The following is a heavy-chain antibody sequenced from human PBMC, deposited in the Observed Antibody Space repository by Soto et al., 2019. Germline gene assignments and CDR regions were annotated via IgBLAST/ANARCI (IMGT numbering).Heavy chain of an antibody. CDR3: ARGSTDAYPGSRIFDF. Sequence: HPGGSLRLSCAATGFTFGFNAMSWVRQAPGEGLEWVSIITDTGGDTKYADSVRGRFTISRDNSKNTLYLQMSSLRVEDSAVYYCARGSTDAYPGSRIFDFWGRGTLVTVSS. D-gene: IGHD3-10*01. CDR1: GFTFGFNA. CDR2: ITDTGGDT. J-gene: IGHJ4*02. V-gene: IGHV3-23*01.